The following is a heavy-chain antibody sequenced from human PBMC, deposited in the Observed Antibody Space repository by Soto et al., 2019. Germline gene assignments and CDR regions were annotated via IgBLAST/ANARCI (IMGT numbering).Heavy chain of an antibody. CDR3: ARQRTTVVTQAYFDH. CDR2: IYYSGRS. V-gene: IGHV4-39*01. D-gene: IGHD4-17*01. CDR1: GGSITSSSYY. Sequence: LSLTCTVSGGSITSSSYYWGWTRQPPGKGLEWIGGIYYSGRSYYNPSLKSRVTMSVDTSKNQFSLTLNSVTAADATVYYCARQRTTVVTQAYFDHWGQGTLVTVSS. J-gene: IGHJ4*02.